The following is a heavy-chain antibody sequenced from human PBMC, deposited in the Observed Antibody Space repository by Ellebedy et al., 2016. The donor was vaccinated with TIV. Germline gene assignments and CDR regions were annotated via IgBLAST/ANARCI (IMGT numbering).Heavy chain of an antibody. V-gene: IGHV3-23*01. D-gene: IGHD6-19*01. CDR3: AKSLSSGWYRFDY. Sequence: GESLKISCAASGFTFSIYAMSWVRQVPGKGLEWVSTISALVGSTYYADSVKGRFTISRDYSKNTVYLQMNSLRGEDTAVYYCAKSLSSGWYRFDYWGQGTLVTVSS. CDR2: ISALVGST. J-gene: IGHJ4*02. CDR1: GFTFSIYA.